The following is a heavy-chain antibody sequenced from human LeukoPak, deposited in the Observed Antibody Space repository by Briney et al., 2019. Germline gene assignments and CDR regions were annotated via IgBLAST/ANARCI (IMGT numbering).Heavy chain of an antibody. V-gene: IGHV1-8*01. J-gene: IGHJ4*02. CDR3: ARGRYNSGWDDY. CDR2: MNPNSGNT. Sequence: GASVTVSCKASGYTFTSYDINWVRQATGQGLEWMGWMNPNSGNTGYAQKFQGRVAMTRNTSISTAYMELSSLRSEDTAVYYCARGRYNSGWDDYWGQGTLVTVSS. CDR1: GYTFTSYD. D-gene: IGHD6-19*01.